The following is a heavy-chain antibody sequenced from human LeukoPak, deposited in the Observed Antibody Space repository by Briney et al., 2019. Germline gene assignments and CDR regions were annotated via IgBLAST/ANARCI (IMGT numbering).Heavy chain of an antibody. CDR1: GYTFTSYA. CDR2: INAGNGNT. Sequence: ASVKVSCKASGYTFTSYAMHWVRQAPGQRLEWMGWINAGNGNTKYSQKFQGRVTITRDTSASTAYMELSSLRSEDTAVYYCARGGSGASWPWVVPAHYYGMDVWGQGTTVTVSS. J-gene: IGHJ6*02. V-gene: IGHV1-3*01. CDR3: ARGGSGASWPWVVPAHYYGMDV. D-gene: IGHD2-2*01.